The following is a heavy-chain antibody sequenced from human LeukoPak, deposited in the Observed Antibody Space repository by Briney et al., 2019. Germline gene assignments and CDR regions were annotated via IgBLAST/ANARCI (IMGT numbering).Heavy chain of an antibody. Sequence: VASVKVSCKASGGTFSSYAISWVRQAPGQGLEWMGGIIPIFGTANYAQKFQGRVTITADESTSTAYMELSSLRSEDTAVYYCAREFSTTGGNAFDIWGQGTMVTVSS. V-gene: IGHV1-69*13. CDR3: AREFSTTGGNAFDI. CDR1: GGTFSSYA. J-gene: IGHJ3*02. CDR2: IIPIFGTA. D-gene: IGHD1-26*01.